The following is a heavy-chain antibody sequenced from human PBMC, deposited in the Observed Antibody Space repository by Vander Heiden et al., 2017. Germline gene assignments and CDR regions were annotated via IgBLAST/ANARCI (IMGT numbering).Heavy chain of an antibody. CDR3: AISKGRPQGY. V-gene: IGHV3-7*01. CDR2: IKQDGSDK. D-gene: IGHD2-2*01. J-gene: IGHJ4*02. Sequence: EVQLVESGGGLVQPGGSLRLSCAASGFTFSSYWMSWVRQAPEKGLEWVANIKQDGSDKDEVDSVKGRFTISRDKAKNSLYLQLNRLRAEDTAVYDGAISKGRPQGYWGQGTLVTVSS. CDR1: GFTFSSYW.